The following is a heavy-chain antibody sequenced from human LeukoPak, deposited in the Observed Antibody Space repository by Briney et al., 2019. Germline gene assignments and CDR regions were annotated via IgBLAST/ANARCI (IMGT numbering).Heavy chain of an antibody. J-gene: IGHJ3*02. CDR2: IYTSGST. D-gene: IGHD3-22*01. V-gene: IGHV4-4*07. CDR3: AQGSRRRAYYYDSSGYLVDI. Sequence: PSETLSLTCTVSGGSISSYYWSWIRQPAGKGLEWIGRIYTSGSTNYNPSLKSRVTMSVDTSKNQFSLKLSSVTAADTAVYYCAQGSRRRAYYYDSSGYLVDIWGQGTMVTVSS. CDR1: GGSISSYY.